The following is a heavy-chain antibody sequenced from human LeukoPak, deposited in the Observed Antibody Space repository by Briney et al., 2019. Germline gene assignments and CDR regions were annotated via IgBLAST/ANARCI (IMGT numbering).Heavy chain of an antibody. Sequence: GESLKISCKGSGYSFTSYWIGWVRQMPGKGLEWMGIIYPGDSDTRYSPSFQGQVTISADKSISTAYLQWSSLKASDTAMCYCARYYYDSSGYYGDYYYYMDVWGKGTTVTVSS. J-gene: IGHJ6*03. CDR2: IYPGDSDT. V-gene: IGHV5-51*01. CDR1: GYSFTSYW. D-gene: IGHD3-22*01. CDR3: ARYYYDSSGYYGDYYYYMDV.